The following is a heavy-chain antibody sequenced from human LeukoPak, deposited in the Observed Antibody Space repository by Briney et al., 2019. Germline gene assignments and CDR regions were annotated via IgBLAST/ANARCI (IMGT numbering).Heavy chain of an antibody. Sequence: SETLSLTCAVYGGSFSGYYWSWIRQPPGKGLEWIGYIYYSGSTYYNPSLKSRVTISVDTSKNQFSLKLSSVTAADTAVYYCARDRLYYYGSGSYYDAFDIWGQGTMVTVSS. V-gene: IGHV4-34*01. CDR3: ARDRLYYYGSGSYYDAFDI. J-gene: IGHJ3*02. D-gene: IGHD3-10*01. CDR2: IYYSGST. CDR1: GGSFSGYY.